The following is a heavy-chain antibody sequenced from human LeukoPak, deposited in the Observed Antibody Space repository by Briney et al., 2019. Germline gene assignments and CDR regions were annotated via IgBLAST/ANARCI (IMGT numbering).Heavy chain of an antibody. CDR1: GGSISSGYYN. V-gene: IGHV4-30-4*01. Sequence: SETLSLSCTVSGGSISSGYYNWGWFRQPQGKGLEWVGYIYYGGTTYSNPAPKRRLTISVDTSKNHFSLKLRSVTAADTAVYYCARDAQGTDMVSGFGYFDPWGQGTLVTVSS. D-gene: IGHD5-18*01. J-gene: IGHJ5*02. CDR3: ARDAQGTDMVSGFGYFDP. CDR2: IYYGGTT.